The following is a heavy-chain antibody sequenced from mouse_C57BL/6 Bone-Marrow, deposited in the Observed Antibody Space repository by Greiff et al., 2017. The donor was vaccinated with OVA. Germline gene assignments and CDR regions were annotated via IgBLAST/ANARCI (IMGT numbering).Heavy chain of an antibody. CDR3: ARGGGDYDYYAMDY. CDR1: GYAFSSYW. D-gene: IGHD2-4*01. CDR2: IYPGDGDI. V-gene: IGHV1-80*01. Sequence: QVQLKQSGAELVKPGASVKISCKASGYAFSSYWMNWVKQRPGKGLEWIGQIYPGDGDINYNGKFKGKATLTADKSSSTAYLQLSSLTSEDSAVYFCARGGGDYDYYAMDYWGQGTSVTVSS. J-gene: IGHJ4*01.